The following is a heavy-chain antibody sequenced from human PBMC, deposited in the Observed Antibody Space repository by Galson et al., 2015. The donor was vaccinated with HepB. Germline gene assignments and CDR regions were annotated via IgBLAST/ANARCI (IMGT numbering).Heavy chain of an antibody. J-gene: IGHJ6*02. CDR1: GYTFTSYD. V-gene: IGHV1-8*01. CDR2: MNPNSGNT. Sequence: SVKVSCKASGYTFTSYDINWVRQATGQGLEWMGWMNPNSGNTGYAQKFQGRVTMTRNTSISTAYMELRSLRSDDTAVYYCARESYCSSTSCFKYYYYGMDVWGQGTTVTVSS. CDR3: ARESYCSSTSCFKYYYYGMDV. D-gene: IGHD2-2*01.